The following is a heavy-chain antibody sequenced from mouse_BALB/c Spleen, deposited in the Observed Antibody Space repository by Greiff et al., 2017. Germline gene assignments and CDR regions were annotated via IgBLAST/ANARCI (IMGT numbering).Heavy chain of an antibody. Sequence: EVMLVESGGGLVKPGGSLKLSCAASGFTFSDYYMYWVRQTPEKRLEWVATISDGGSYTYYPDSVKGRFTISRDNAKNNLYLQMSSLKSEDTAMYYCAREDGNGRTWFAYWGQGTLVTVSA. J-gene: IGHJ3*01. V-gene: IGHV5-4*02. CDR2: ISDGGSYT. D-gene: IGHD2-1*01. CDR3: AREDGNGRTWFAY. CDR1: GFTFSDYY.